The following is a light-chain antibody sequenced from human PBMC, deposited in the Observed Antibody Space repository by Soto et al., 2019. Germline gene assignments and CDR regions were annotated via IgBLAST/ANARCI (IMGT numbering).Light chain of an antibody. CDR1: KNNLGSYDL. CDR2: EAT. J-gene: IGLJ2*01. Sequence: QSALTQPASVSGSPGQSITVSCTGTKNNLGSYDLVSWYQKYPDKAPTLLIYEATKRPSGISDRFSGSKSGFTASLTISGLRAEDEADYYCCSLEGSNALVVFGGGPKLTVL. CDR3: CSLEGSNALVV. V-gene: IGLV2-23*01.